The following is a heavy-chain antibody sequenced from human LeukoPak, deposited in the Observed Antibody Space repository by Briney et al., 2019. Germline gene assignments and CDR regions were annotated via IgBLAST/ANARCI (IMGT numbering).Heavy chain of an antibody. J-gene: IGHJ4*02. Sequence: GGSLRLSCAASGFTFSSYAMSWVRQAPGKGLEWVSAISGSGGSTYYADSVEGRFTISRDNSKNTLYLQMNSLRAEDTAVYYCAKDPALSDCSSTSCYPDYWGQGTLVTVSS. CDR2: ISGSGGST. D-gene: IGHD2-2*01. CDR1: GFTFSSYA. CDR3: AKDPALSDCSSTSCYPDY. V-gene: IGHV3-23*01.